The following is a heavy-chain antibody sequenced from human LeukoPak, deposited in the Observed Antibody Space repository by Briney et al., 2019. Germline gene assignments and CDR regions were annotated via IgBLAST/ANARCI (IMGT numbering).Heavy chain of an antibody. D-gene: IGHD3-3*01. CDR1: GFTLSSYS. Sequence: GGSLRLSCAASGFTLSSYSMNWVRQAPGKGLEWVSSISSSSSYIYYADSVKGRFTISRDNAKNSLYLQMNSLRAEDTAVYYCARDATIDRYYDFWSGQNWFDPWGQGTLVTVSS. V-gene: IGHV3-21*01. CDR2: ISSSSSYI. J-gene: IGHJ5*02. CDR3: ARDATIDRYYDFWSGQNWFDP.